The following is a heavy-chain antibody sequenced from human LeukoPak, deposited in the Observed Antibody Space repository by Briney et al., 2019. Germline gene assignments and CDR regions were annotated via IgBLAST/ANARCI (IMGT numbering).Heavy chain of an antibody. CDR1: GGSFSGYY. D-gene: IGHD6-19*01. V-gene: IGHV4-34*01. Sequence: SETLSLTCAVYGGSFSGYYWSWIRQPPGKGLEWIGEINHSGSTNYNPSLKSRVTISVDTSKNQFSLKLSPVTAADTAVYYCARGKRAYSSGWYGFGFDPWGQGTLVTVSS. CDR3: ARGKRAYSSGWYGFGFDP. CDR2: INHSGST. J-gene: IGHJ5*02.